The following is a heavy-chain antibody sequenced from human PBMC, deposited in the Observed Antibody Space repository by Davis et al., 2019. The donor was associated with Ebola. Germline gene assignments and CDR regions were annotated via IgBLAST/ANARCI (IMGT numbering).Heavy chain of an antibody. CDR2: ISYDGGTK. V-gene: IGHV3-30-3*01. D-gene: IGHD3-22*01. Sequence: GESLKISCTASGFTFGDYAMSWFRQAPGKGLEWVAVISYDGGTKYHAGSVKGRFSISRDNSKNTLYLQMNSLRTDDTAVYYCARGEDTSGLFDYWAKGTLVTVSS. CDR1: GFTFGDYA. J-gene: IGHJ4*02. CDR3: ARGEDTSGLFDY.